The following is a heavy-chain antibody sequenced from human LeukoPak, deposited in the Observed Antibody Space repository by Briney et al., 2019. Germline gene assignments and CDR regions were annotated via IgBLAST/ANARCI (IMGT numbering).Heavy chain of an antibody. V-gene: IGHV3-23*01. CDR1: GFTFSNYH. Sequence: GGSLRLSCAASGFTFSNYHMSWVRQAPGRGLEWVSVITASGGSTYYADSVKGRFTVSRDNPKNTLYPQMNSLRAEDAAVYYCAKRDSSGSHYFDYWGRGTLVTVSS. J-gene: IGHJ4*02. CDR3: AKRDSSGSHYFDY. CDR2: ITASGGST. D-gene: IGHD6-19*01.